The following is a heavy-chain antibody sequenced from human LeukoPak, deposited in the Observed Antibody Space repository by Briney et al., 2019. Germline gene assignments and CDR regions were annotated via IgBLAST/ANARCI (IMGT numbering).Heavy chain of an antibody. CDR2: IYYSGST. V-gene: IGHV4-39*02. CDR3: ARDSGEWFGEVLGDY. CDR1: GGSISSSSYY. Sequence: PSETLSLTCTVSGGSISSSSYYWGWIRQPPGKGLEWIGSIYYSGSTYYNPSLKSRVTISVDTSKNQFSLKLSSVTAADTAVYYCARDSGEWFGEVLGDYWGQGTLVTVSS. D-gene: IGHD3-10*01. J-gene: IGHJ4*02.